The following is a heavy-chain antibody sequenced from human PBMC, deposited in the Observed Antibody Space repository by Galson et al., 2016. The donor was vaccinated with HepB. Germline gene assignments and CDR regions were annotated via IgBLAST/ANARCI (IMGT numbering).Heavy chain of an antibody. V-gene: IGHV1-18*01. D-gene: IGHD4-17*01. CDR1: GYIFTNYG. CDR3: ARGGTTVLDS. Sequence: SVKVSCKASGYIFTNYGITWVRQAPGQGLEWMGWITANNGNINYTQKFQGRVTMTTDTSTSTAYMELRSLRSEDTAVFYCARGGTTVLDSWGQGTLVTVSS. J-gene: IGHJ5*01. CDR2: ITANNGNI.